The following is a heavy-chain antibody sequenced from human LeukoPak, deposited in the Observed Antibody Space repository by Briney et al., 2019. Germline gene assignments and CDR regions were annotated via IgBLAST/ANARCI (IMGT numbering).Heavy chain of an antibody. V-gene: IGHV3-74*01. CDR3: ARGTVYSGYDWGYYYYMDV. J-gene: IGHJ6*03. CDR2: NTRDGSST. D-gene: IGHD5-12*01. Sequence: GGSLRLSCAASGFTFRIYWMHWVRQAPGKGLVWVSRNTRDGSSTSYADSVKGRFTISRDNAKNTLYLQMNSLRAEDTAVYYCARGTVYSGYDWGYYYYMDVWGKGTTVTVSS. CDR1: GFTFRIYW.